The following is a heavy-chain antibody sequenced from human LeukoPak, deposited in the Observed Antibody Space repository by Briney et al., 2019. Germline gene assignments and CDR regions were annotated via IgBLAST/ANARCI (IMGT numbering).Heavy chain of an antibody. CDR2: ISSSGSTI. J-gene: IGHJ4*02. CDR1: GFTFSEYY. CDR3: ARDLGRSYSSGWSSGY. D-gene: IGHD6-19*01. Sequence: PGGSLRLSCAASGFTFSEYYMSWIRQAPGEGLEWVSYISSSGSTIYYTDSVKGRFTISRDNAKNSLYLQMNSLRAEDTAVYYCARDLGRSYSSGWSSGYWGQGTLVTVSS. V-gene: IGHV3-11*01.